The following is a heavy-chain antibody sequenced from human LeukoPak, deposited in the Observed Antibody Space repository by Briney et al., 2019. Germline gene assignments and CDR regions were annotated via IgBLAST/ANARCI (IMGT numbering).Heavy chain of an antibody. Sequence: GGSLRLSCVACGFTFETYHMHWVRQAPGKGLEWLSGVTSGGGVIYYADSVKGRFTISRDDATNSVFLQMSGLTVADTAVYYCARKRLADLGDDTSFGGTDFGSWGQGTLVIVSS. CDR1: GFTFETYH. D-gene: IGHD3-16*01. V-gene: IGHV3-48*03. CDR2: VTSGGGVI. J-gene: IGHJ4*02. CDR3: ARKRLADLGDDTSFGGTDFGS.